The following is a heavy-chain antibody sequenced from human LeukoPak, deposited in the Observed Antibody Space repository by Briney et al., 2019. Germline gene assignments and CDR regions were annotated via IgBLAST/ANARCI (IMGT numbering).Heavy chain of an antibody. CDR3: AKDRYYYDSSGYSVRLFDY. V-gene: IGHV3-9*01. Sequence: GGSLRLSCAASGFTFDDYAMHWVRQAPGKGLEWVSGISWNSGSIGYADSVKGRFTISRDNAKNSLYLQMNSLRAEDTALYYCAKDRYYYDSSGYSVRLFDYWGRGTLVTVSS. CDR2: ISWNSGSI. J-gene: IGHJ4*02. D-gene: IGHD3-22*01. CDR1: GFTFDDYA.